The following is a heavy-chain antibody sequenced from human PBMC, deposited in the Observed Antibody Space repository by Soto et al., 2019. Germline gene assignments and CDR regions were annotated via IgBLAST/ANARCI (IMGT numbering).Heavy chain of an antibody. J-gene: IGHJ6*02. V-gene: IGHV3-48*02. CDR2: ISSSSSTI. Sequence: GRSLRLSCAASGFTFSSYSMNWVRQAPGKGLEWVSYISSSSSTIYYADSVKGRFTISRDNAKNSLYLQMNSLRDEDTAVYYCARDSDSGYDYLHYYGMDVWGQGTTVTVSS. D-gene: IGHD5-12*01. CDR1: GFTFSSYS. CDR3: ARDSDSGYDYLHYYGMDV.